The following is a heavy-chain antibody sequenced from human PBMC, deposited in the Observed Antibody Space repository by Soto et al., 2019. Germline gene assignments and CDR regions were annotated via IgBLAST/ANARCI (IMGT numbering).Heavy chain of an antibody. CDR3: AKNGGYCSSTSCYNYYGMDV. CDR2: MNPNSGNT. Sequence: ASVKVSCKASGYTFTSYDINWVRQATGQGLEWMGWMNPNSGNTGYAQKFQGRVTMTRNTSISTAYMELSSLRSEDTAVYYCAKNGGYCSSTSCYNYYGMDVWGHGTTVTVSS. D-gene: IGHD2-2*02. V-gene: IGHV1-8*01. J-gene: IGHJ6*02. CDR1: GYTFTSYD.